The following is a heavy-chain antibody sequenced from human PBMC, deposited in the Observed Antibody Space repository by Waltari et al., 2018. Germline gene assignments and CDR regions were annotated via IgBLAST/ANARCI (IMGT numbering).Heavy chain of an antibody. V-gene: IGHV4-59*01. CDR3: ARDSDYYDSSGSHRWFDP. CDR1: GGSISSYY. CDR2: IYYSWST. J-gene: IGHJ5*02. Sequence: QVQLQESGPGLVKPSETLSLTCTVSGGSISSYYWSWIRQPPGTGLEWIGYIYYSWSTNYNPSLKSRVTISVDTSKNQFSLKLSSVTAADTAVYYCARDSDYYDSSGSHRWFDPWGQGTLVTVSS. D-gene: IGHD3-22*01.